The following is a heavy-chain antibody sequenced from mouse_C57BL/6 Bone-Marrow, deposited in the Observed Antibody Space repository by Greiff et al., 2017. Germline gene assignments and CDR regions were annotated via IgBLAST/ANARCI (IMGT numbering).Heavy chain of an antibody. Sequence: EVQLVESGAELVRPGASVTLSCTASGFNIKDDYMHWVKQRPEQGLEWIGWIDPENGDTEYASKFQGKATITADTSSNTAYLQLSSLTSEDAAVYYCTFYGGWYFDVWGTGTTVTVSS. V-gene: IGHV14-4*01. CDR3: TFYGGWYFDV. CDR2: IDPENGDT. CDR1: GFNIKDDY. J-gene: IGHJ1*03. D-gene: IGHD1-2*01.